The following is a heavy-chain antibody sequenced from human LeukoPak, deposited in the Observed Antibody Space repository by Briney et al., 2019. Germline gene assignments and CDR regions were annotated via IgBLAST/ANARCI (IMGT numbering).Heavy chain of an antibody. J-gene: IGHJ4*02. CDR2: IYYSGST. CDR1: GGSISSHY. D-gene: IGHD3-22*01. V-gene: IGHV4-59*11. Sequence: SETLSLTCTVSGGSISSHYWSWIRQPPGKGLEWIGYIYYSGSTNYNPSLKSRVTISVDTSKNQFSLKLSSVTAADTAVYYCARLTYYYDSSGSDAYYFDYWGQGTLVTVSS. CDR3: ARLTYYYDSSGSDAYYFDY.